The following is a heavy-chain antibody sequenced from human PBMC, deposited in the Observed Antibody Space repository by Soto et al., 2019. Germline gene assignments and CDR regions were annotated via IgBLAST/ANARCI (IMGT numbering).Heavy chain of an antibody. CDR2: ISAHNGNT. CDR1: GYILTTYG. D-gene: IGHD1-1*01. CDR3: ARGRYGDY. Sequence: QVHLVQSGAEVKKPGASVKVSCKGSGYILTTYGITWVRQAPGQGLEWMGWISAHNGNTNYAQKLQGRVTVTRDTSTSTAYMELRNLRSDDTAVYYYARGRYGDYWGQGALVTVSS. V-gene: IGHV1-18*01. J-gene: IGHJ4*02.